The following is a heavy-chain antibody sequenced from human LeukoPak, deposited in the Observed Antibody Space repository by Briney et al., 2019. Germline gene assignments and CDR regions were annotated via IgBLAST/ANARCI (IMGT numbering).Heavy chain of an antibody. Sequence: SETLSLTCTVSGGSISSSSYYWGWIRQPPGKGLEWIGSIYYSGSTYYNPSLKSRVTISVDTSRNQFSLKLSSVTAADTAVYYCAAENGQLAYDYWGQGTLVTVSS. V-gene: IGHV4-39*01. J-gene: IGHJ4*02. CDR2: IYYSGST. D-gene: IGHD2-2*01. CDR3: AAENGQLAYDY. CDR1: GGSISSSSYY.